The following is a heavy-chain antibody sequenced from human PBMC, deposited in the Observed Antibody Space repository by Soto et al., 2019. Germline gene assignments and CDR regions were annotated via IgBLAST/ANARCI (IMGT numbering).Heavy chain of an antibody. D-gene: IGHD3-3*01. V-gene: IGHV1-18*01. CDR1: GGTFTSYA. J-gene: IGHJ4*02. CDR2: ISAYNGNT. Sequence: ASVKVSFKASGGTFTSYAISWVRQAPGQGLEWMGWISAYNGNTNYAQKLQGRVTITTDTSTSTAYMELRSLRSDDTAVYYCARGGITIFGVVTEYYFDYWGQGTLVTVSS. CDR3: ARGGITIFGVVTEYYFDY.